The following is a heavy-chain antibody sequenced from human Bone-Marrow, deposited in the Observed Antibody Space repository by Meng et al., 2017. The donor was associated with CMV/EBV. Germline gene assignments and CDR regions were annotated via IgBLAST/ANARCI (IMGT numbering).Heavy chain of an antibody. CDR1: FTFDEYG. Sequence: FTFDEYGISWVRQAPGKGLEWVSGINWNGGSTGYADSVKGRFTISRDNAKNSLYLQMNSLRAEDTALYYCARVRTQSSSDWYGNWFDPWGQGTLVTVSS. CDR2: INWNGGST. D-gene: IGHD6-19*01. V-gene: IGHV3-20*03. CDR3: ARVRTQSSSDWYGNWFDP. J-gene: IGHJ5*02.